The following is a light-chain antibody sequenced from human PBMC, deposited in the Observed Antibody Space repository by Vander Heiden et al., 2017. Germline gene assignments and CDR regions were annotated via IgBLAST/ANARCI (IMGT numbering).Light chain of an antibody. J-gene: IGLJ1*01. CDR2: EVI. CDR1: SSDVGTYNL. CDR3: CSYAGGSTYV. Sequence: QSALTQPASVSGSPGQSITISCTGASSDVGTYNLVSWYQQHPGKAPKLMIYEVIRRPSGVSNRFSGSKSGNTASLTISGLQAEDEADYYCCSYAGGSTYVFGTGTKVTVL. V-gene: IGLV2-23*02.